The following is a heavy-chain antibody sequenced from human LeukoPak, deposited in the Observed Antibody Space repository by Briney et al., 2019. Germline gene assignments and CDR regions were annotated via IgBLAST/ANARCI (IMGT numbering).Heavy chain of an antibody. CDR2: INPNNGGT. CDR1: GYTFTGYF. V-gene: IGHV1-2*06. Sequence: GASVKVSCKASGYTFTGYFMNWVRQAPGQGPEWMGRINPNNGGTNYAQNFQVRVTMTRDTSISTAYMELSSLRSEDTAVYYCARVGDGLNDAFDIWGQGTMVTVSS. D-gene: IGHD5-24*01. CDR3: ARVGDGLNDAFDI. J-gene: IGHJ3*02.